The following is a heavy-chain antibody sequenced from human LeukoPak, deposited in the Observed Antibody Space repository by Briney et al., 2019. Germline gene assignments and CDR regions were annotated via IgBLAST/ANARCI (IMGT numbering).Heavy chain of an antibody. D-gene: IGHD4-17*01. CDR2: IYYSGNT. V-gene: IGHV4-30-4*08. CDR1: GGSISSGDYY. J-gene: IGHJ4*02. CDR3: ANQGGDYGDYEGDFDY. Sequence: SETLSLTCTVSGGSISSGDYYWSWIRQPPGKGLEWIGYIYYSGNTYYNPSLKSRITISVDTSKNQFSLKLSSVTAADTAVYYCANQGGDYGDYEGDFDYWGQGTLVTVSS.